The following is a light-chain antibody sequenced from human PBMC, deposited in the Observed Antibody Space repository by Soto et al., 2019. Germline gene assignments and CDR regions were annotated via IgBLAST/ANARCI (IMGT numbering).Light chain of an antibody. J-gene: IGKJ1*01. V-gene: IGKV1-39*01. CDR3: QQCYSSPLT. CDR1: QRISTY. Sequence: DIQMTQSPSTLSAGVGDRVTITCRASQRISTYLNWYQQKPGKAPTLLIYAASSLQSGVPSRFSGGGSGTDFTLTINTLQPEDFATYFCQQCYSSPLTCGQGTKVEIK. CDR2: AAS.